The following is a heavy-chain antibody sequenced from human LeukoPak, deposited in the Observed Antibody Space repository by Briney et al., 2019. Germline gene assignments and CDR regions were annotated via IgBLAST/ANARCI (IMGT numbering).Heavy chain of an antibody. J-gene: IGHJ3*02. CDR3: AKDPTAVTSTEGGFDI. CDR2: ISGSGDNA. Sequence: PGGTLRLSCAASGFSFRTYGMSWVRQAPGKRLEWVSGISGSGDNAHNADFVKGRFTISRDNSKNTLYLQMNSLIAEDTAIYYCAKDPTAVTSTEGGFDIWGQGTMVTVSS. CDR1: GFSFRTYG. D-gene: IGHD2-21*02. V-gene: IGHV3-23*01.